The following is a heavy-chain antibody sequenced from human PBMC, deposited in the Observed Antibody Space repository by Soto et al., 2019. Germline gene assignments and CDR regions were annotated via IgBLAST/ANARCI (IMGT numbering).Heavy chain of an antibody. D-gene: IGHD2-15*01. J-gene: IGHJ4*01. CDR1: GDSVSSNSAA. V-gene: IGHV6-1*01. CDR3: VRDRPYCIARTCHRLFDS. Sequence: PSQTLSLTCDISGDSVSSNSAAWNWIRQSPSRGLEWLGRTSYRSKWYNDYAVSVKSRITINPDTSKNTLYLQMNSLRVEDTALYYCVRDRPYCIARTCHRLFDSWGHGALVTVSS. CDR2: TSYRSKWYN.